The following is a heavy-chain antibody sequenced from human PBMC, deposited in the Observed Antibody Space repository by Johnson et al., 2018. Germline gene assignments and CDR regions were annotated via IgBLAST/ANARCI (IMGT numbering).Heavy chain of an antibody. CDR1: GYTFTSYD. V-gene: IGHV1-8*01. J-gene: IGHJ6*02. D-gene: IGHD5-18*01. Sequence: QVQLVESGADVKRPGASVKVSCKASGYTFTSYDFNWVRQATGQGLEWMGWMKSDSGDTGYAQKFQGRVTMTRNIYISTVYRELSSLTSEDTAVYYCARCYSRGMDVWGQGTTVTVSS. CDR3: ARCYSRGMDV. CDR2: MKSDSGDT.